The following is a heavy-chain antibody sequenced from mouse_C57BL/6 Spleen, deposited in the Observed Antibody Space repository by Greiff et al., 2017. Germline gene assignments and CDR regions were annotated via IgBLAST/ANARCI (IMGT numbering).Heavy chain of an antibody. D-gene: IGHD2-4*01. CDR1: GFTFSDYY. V-gene: IGHV5-16*01. CDR3: GRFYYDDDGDGFDY. J-gene: IGHJ2*01. Sequence: EVKLMESEGGLVQPGSSMKLSCTASGFTFSDYYMAWVRQVPEKGLEWVANINDDGSSTYYLDSLKSRFIISRDNAQNILYLQMSSLKSEDTATYYWGRFYYDDDGDGFDYGGQGTTLTVYS. CDR2: INDDGSST.